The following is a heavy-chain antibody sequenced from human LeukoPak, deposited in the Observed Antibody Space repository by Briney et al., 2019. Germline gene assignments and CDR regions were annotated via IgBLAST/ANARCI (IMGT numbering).Heavy chain of an antibody. Sequence: PSETLSLTCAVSGYSITSGYYWAWIRQPPGKGLEWIGNIYHSGSTYYNASLKSRVTISVDTSMNQFSLKLSSVTAADTAVYYCARRYSNYFFDYWGQGTLVTVSS. CDR1: GYSITSGYY. CDR2: IYHSGST. V-gene: IGHV4-38-2*01. CDR3: ARRYSNYFFDY. J-gene: IGHJ4*02. D-gene: IGHD4-11*01.